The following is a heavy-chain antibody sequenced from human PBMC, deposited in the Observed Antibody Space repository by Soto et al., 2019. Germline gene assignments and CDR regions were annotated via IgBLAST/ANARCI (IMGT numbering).Heavy chain of an antibody. V-gene: IGHV1-2*04. CDR3: ARGGRPYNWNSPYYYYGMDV. Sequence: GASVKVSCKAIGYSFTSHYMHWVRQAPGQGLEWMGWINPNSGGTNYAQKFQGWVTMTRDTSISTAYMELSRLRSDDTAVYYCARGGRPYNWNSPYYYYGMDVWGQGTTVTVSS. J-gene: IGHJ6*02. CDR2: INPNSGGT. D-gene: IGHD1-7*01. CDR1: GYSFTSHY.